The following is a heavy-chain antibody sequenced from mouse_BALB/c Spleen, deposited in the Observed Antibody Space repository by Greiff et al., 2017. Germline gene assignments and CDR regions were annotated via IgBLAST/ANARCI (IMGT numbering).Heavy chain of an antibody. CDR3: TRYSYDYDEGGYAMDY. CDR2: IYPGNSDT. Sequence: EVQLQQSGTVLARPGASVKMSCKASGYSFTSYWMHWVKQRPGQGLEWIGAIYPGNSDTSYNQKFKGKAKLTAVTSASTAYMELSSLTNEDSAVYYCTRYSYDYDEGGYAMDYWGQGTSVTVSS. J-gene: IGHJ4*01. D-gene: IGHD2-4*01. V-gene: IGHV1-5*01. CDR1: GYSFTSYW.